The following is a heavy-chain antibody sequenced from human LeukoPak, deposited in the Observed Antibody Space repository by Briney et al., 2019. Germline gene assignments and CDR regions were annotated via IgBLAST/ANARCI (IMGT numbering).Heavy chain of an antibody. V-gene: IGHV1-8*01. D-gene: IGHD6-19*01. CDR1: GYTFTTSD. CDR2: MNPNSGNA. CDR3: ARRAVDNSYYYYMDV. Sequence: ASVKVSCKASGYTFTTSDINWVRQAPGQGLQWMGWMNPNSGNAVYAQKFQGRVTITRNTSISTAYMEVSSLRYEDTAVYYCARRAVDNSYYYYMDVWGKGTTVTVSS. J-gene: IGHJ6*03.